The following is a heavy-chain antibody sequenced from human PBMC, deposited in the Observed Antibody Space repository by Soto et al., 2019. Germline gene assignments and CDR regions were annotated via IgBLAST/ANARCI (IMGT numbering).Heavy chain of an antibody. CDR1: GFTFSTYS. D-gene: IGHD3-10*01. J-gene: IGHJ4*02. CDR3: ARGSGSYYQVDY. CDR2: ITSSSNTI. Sequence: GGSLRLSCVASGFTFSTYSMNWVRQAPGKGLEWLSYITSSSNTIHYVDSVKGRFTISRDNAKNSLYLQMNSLRDEDTGLYYCARGSGSYYQVDYWGQGTLVTVSS. V-gene: IGHV3-48*02.